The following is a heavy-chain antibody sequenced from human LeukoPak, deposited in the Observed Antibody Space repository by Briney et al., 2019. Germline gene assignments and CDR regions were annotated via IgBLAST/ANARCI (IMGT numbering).Heavy chain of an antibody. CDR3: AKAGGDYEDGDAFDI. J-gene: IGHJ3*02. CDR1: GFTFSSYA. V-gene: IGHV3-23*01. D-gene: IGHD4-17*01. CDR2: ISGSGGST. Sequence: GGSLRLSCAASGFTFSSYAMSWVRQAPGKGLECVSAISGSGGSTYYADSVKGRFTISRDNSKNTLYLQMNSLRAEDTAVYYCAKAGGDYEDGDAFDIWGQGTMVTVSS.